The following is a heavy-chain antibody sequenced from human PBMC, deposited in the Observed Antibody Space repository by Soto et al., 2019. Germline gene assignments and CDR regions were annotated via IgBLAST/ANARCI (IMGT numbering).Heavy chain of an antibody. D-gene: IGHD3-3*01. Sequence: QVQLQESGPGLVKPSQTLSLTCTVSGGSISSGGYYWSWTRQHPGKGLEWIGYIYYSGSTYYNPSLKSRVTISVDTSKNQFSLKLSSVTAADTAVYYCARGETYDFWSGYPLGYYGMDVWGQGTTVTVSS. CDR1: GGSISSGGYY. J-gene: IGHJ6*02. CDR3: ARGETYDFWSGYPLGYYGMDV. CDR2: IYYSGST. V-gene: IGHV4-31*03.